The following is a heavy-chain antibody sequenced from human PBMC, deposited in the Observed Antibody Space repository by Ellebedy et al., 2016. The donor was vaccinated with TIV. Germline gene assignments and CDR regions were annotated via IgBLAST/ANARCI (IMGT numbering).Heavy chain of an antibody. D-gene: IGHD2/OR15-2a*01. CDR2: ISRDGGAT. J-gene: IGHJ2*01. V-gene: IGHV3-48*02. Sequence: GESLKISCAASGFPFSSYSMNWVRQAPGKGLEWLSYISRDGGATYYADSVKGRFTISRDNVKNSLFLQMNSLRDDDTAVYSCARDQHFAFDLWGRGTLVTVSS. CDR3: ARDQHFAFDL. CDR1: GFPFSSYS.